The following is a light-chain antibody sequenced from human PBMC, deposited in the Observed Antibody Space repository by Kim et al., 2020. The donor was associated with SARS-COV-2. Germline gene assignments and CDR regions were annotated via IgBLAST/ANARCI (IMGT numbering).Light chain of an antibody. Sequence: ELTQPPSASGTPGQRVTISCSGSSCNIGINTVNWYQQLPGTAPKLLIYSNNQRPSGVPDRFSGSKSGTSASLAISGLQSEDEADYYCAAWDDSLNGSYVFGTGTKVTVL. CDR1: SCNIGINT. CDR3: AAWDDSLNGSYV. V-gene: IGLV1-44*01. J-gene: IGLJ1*01. CDR2: SNN.